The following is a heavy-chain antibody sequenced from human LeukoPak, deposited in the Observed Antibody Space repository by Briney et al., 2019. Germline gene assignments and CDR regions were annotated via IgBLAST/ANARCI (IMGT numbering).Heavy chain of an antibody. J-gene: IGHJ6*02. V-gene: IGHV1-18*01. CDR1: GYTFTSYG. CDR3: AREFSYDSWSGYFTDDYYGMDV. Sequence: ASVKVSCKAFGYTFTSYGISWVRQAPGQGLEWMGWISAYNGNTNYARKLQGRVTMTTDTSTSTAYMELRSLRSDDTAVYYCAREFSYDSWSGYFTDDYYGMDVWGQGTTVTVSS. D-gene: IGHD3-3*01. CDR2: ISAYNGNT.